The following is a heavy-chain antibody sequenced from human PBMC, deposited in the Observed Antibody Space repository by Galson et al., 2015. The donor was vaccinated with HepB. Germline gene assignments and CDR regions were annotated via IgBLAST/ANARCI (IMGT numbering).Heavy chain of an antibody. V-gene: IGHV3-7*03. CDR2: IKQHGSET. J-gene: IGHJ4*02. CDR1: GFTFSSYW. Sequence: SLRLSCAASGFTFSSYWMTWVRQAPGKGLEWVANIKQHGSETYYVGSVQGRFTISRDNAKNSVYLQMNNLRAEDTAVYYCARGDVAGATNGYFDSWGQGSLVIVSS. CDR3: ARGDVAGATNGYFDS. D-gene: IGHD1-26*01.